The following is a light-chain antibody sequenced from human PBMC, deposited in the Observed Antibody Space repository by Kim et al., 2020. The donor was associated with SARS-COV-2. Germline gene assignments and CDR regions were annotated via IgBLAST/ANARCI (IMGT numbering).Light chain of an antibody. J-gene: IGLJ2*01. V-gene: IGLV6-57*04. Sequence: NFMLTQTHSVSESPGKTVTISCTRSSGSIASNYVQWYQLRPGSVPTTVIYEDNERPSGVPDRFSGSIDSSSNSASLTISGLKPEDEADYYCQSYDANNPVVFGGGTQLTVL. CDR2: EDN. CDR3: QSYDANNPVV. CDR1: SGSIASNY.